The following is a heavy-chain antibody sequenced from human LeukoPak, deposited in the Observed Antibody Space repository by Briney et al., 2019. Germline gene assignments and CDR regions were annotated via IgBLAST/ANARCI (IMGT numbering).Heavy chain of an antibody. J-gene: IGHJ3*01. CDR2: IRYDGSNK. CDR3: ARSMNDLWSGYYSPGAFDF. CDR1: GFTLSNYD. V-gene: IGHV3-30*02. D-gene: IGHD3-3*01. Sequence: GGSLRLSCAASGFTLSNYDMHWVRQAPGKGLEWVASIRYDGSNKYYADSVKGRFTISRDNSKSTLYLQMNSLRVEDTAVYYCARSMNDLWSGYYSPGAFDFWGQGTMVTVSS.